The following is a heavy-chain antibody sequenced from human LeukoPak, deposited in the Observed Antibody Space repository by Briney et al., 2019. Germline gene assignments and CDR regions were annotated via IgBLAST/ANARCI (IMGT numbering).Heavy chain of an antibody. Sequence: GGSLRLSCAASGFTFSSNNMNWVRQAPGKGLEWVSVIHSGGTTYYADSVKGRFTISRDNSENTLSLQMNSLRDEDTAFYYCARVGNYYGSGSYYPPDAFDIWGQGTMVTVSS. CDR1: GFTFSSNN. D-gene: IGHD3-10*01. CDR2: IHSGGTT. J-gene: IGHJ3*02. CDR3: ARVGNYYGSGSYYPPDAFDI. V-gene: IGHV3-53*01.